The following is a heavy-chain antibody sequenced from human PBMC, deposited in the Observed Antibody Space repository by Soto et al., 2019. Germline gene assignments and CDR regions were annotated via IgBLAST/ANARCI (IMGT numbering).Heavy chain of an antibody. CDR3: ARDPSYYGMDV. CDR1: GYTFTSNY. Sequence: ASVKVSCKASGYTFTSNYIHWVRQAPGQGPEWMGIVNPSDGYTNYAQKFQGRVTITRDTSASTAYMELSSLRSEDTAVYYCARDPSYYGMDVWGQGTTVTVSS. J-gene: IGHJ6*02. V-gene: IGHV1-46*01. CDR2: VNPSDGYT.